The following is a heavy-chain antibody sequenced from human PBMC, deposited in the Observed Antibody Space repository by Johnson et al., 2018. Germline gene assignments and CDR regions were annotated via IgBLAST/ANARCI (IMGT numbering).Heavy chain of an antibody. CDR1: GFTFSSYD. J-gene: IGHJ6*02. V-gene: IGHV3-66*01. CDR3: ARESLLGTYYYYYVMDV. D-gene: IGHD2-15*01. CDR2: IYSGGNT. Sequence: VQLVQSGGGVVQPGRSLRLSCAASGFTFSSYDMHWVRQATGKGLEWVSVIYSGGNTYYADSVKGRFTISRDNSKNTLYLQMNSLRAEDTAVDYCARESLLGTYYYYYVMDVWGQGTTVTVSS.